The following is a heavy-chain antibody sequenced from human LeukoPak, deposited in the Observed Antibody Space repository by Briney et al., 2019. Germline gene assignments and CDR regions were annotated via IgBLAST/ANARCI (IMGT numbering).Heavy chain of an antibody. CDR2: ISGGGETT. CDR1: GFTFNNYA. V-gene: IGHV3-23*01. J-gene: IGHJ4*02. D-gene: IGHD4-17*01. CDR3: ARDYADYVGYFFFDY. Sequence: GGSLGLSCAASGFTFNNYAVNWVRQAPGKGLEWVSCISGGGETTYYADSAKGRFTSSRDNSQNTLYLQMNSLRAEDTAVYYCARDYADYVGYFFFDYWGQGTLVTVSS.